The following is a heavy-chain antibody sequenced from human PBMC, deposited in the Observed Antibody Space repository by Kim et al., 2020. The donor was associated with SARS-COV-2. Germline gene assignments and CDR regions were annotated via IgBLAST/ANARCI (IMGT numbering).Heavy chain of an antibody. Sequence: ASVKVSCKASGYTFTGYYMHWVRQAPGQGLEWMGWINPNSGGTNYAQKFQGRVTMTRDTSISTAYMELSRLRSDDTAVYYCARSRIAARPPDYWGQGTLVTVSS. CDR2: INPNSGGT. CDR1: GYTFTGYY. CDR3: ARSRIAARPPDY. V-gene: IGHV1-2*02. J-gene: IGHJ4*02. D-gene: IGHD6-6*01.